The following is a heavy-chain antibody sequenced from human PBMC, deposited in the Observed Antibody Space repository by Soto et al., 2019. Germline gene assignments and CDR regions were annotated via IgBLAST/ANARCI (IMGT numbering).Heavy chain of an antibody. CDR2: TSPSGSP. D-gene: IGHD2-8*01. CDR1: GGSVNSGGYS. V-gene: IGHV4-30-2*01. J-gene: IGHJ5*02. CDR3: TSGVLA. Sequence: QVQLQESGSRLVRPSQTVSLTCSVSGGSVNSGGYSWSWIRQPPGKGLEWIAFTSPSGSPAYSPSLKSRVTISVDRSKNQISLELSSVTAADTAVYYCTSGVLAWGPGTRVTVSS.